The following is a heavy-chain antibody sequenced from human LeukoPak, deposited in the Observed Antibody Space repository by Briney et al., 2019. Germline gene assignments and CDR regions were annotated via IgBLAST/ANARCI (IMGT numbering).Heavy chain of an antibody. D-gene: IGHD2-2*01. CDR1: GYSFTSYW. V-gene: IGHV5-51*01. Sequence: GESLKISCKGSGYSFTSYWIGWVRQMPGKGLEWMGIIYPGDSDTRYRPSFQGQVTISADKSTSTAYLQWSSLKASDSAMYYCARQYRYCSTTTCNNWFDPWGQGTLVTVSS. CDR2: IYPGDSDT. CDR3: ARQYRYCSTTTCNNWFDP. J-gene: IGHJ5*02.